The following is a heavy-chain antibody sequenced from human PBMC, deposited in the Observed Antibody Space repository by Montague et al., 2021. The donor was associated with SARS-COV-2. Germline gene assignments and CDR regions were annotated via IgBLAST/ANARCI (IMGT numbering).Heavy chain of an antibody. D-gene: IGHD4/OR15-4a*01. CDR1: GFTFSTYW. J-gene: IGHJ4*02. CDR3: ARSNLHDYADY. CDR2: INLDGDAT. Sequence: SLRLSCAASGFTFSTYWMYWIRQVPGKGLAWVSRINLDGDATTYADSVKGRFTISRDNSKNILYLQMNSLRGEDTAVYYCARSNLHDYADYWGRGNLVTVSS. V-gene: IGHV3-74*01.